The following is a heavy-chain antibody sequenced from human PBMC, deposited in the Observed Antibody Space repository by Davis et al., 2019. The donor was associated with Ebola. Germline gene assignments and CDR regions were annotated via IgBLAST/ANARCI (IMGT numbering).Heavy chain of an antibody. CDR1: GFTFSNFH. D-gene: IGHD5-12*01. Sequence: PGGSLRLSCAASGFTFSNFHIHWVSQTPGKGLVWVARIDPDGTGTNYADSVKGRFTISRDNAKNTLSLQMNSLRVEDTAVYYCVRDSGYYSHDYWGHGTLVTVSS. CDR2: IDPDGTGT. CDR3: VRDSGYYSHDY. V-gene: IGHV3-74*01. J-gene: IGHJ4*01.